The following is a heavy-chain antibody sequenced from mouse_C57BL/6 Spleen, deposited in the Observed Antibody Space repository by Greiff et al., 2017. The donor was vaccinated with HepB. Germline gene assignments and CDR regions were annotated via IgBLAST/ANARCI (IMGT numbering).Heavy chain of an antibody. CDR3: ARDSGSSYGYFDV. V-gene: IGHV3-6*01. CDR2: ISYDGSN. Sequence: VQLKESGPGLVKPSQSLSLTCSVTGYSITSGYYWNWIRQFPGNKLEWMGYISYDGSNNYNPSLKNRISITRDTSKNQFFLKLNSVTTEDTATYYCARDSGSSYGYFDVWGTGTTVTVSS. CDR1: GYSITSGYY. D-gene: IGHD1-1*01. J-gene: IGHJ1*03.